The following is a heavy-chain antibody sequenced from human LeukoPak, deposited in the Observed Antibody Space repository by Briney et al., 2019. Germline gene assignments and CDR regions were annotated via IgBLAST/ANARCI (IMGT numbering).Heavy chain of an antibody. Sequence: PGGSLRLSCAASGFIFSDFYMSWIRQAPGKGLECVSYISSGSSYTNYADSVKGRFTISRDNTKNSLFLQMNSLRPEDTAAYFCARDSRGMSCSGGTCYNGMDVWGQGTTVTVSS. CDR2: ISSGSSYT. D-gene: IGHD2-15*01. CDR1: GFIFSDFY. V-gene: IGHV3-11*05. CDR3: ARDSRGMSCSGGTCYNGMDV. J-gene: IGHJ6*02.